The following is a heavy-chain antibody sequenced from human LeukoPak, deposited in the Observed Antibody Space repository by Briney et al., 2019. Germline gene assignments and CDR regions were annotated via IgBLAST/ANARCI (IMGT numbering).Heavy chain of an antibody. CDR3: ARVRRSMAPPFDY. J-gene: IGHJ4*02. CDR1: GGSFSGYY. V-gene: IGHV4-34*01. Sequence: SETLSLTCAVYGGSFSGYYWSWIRQPPGKGLERIGEINHSGSTNYNPSLKSRVTISVDTSKNQFTLKLSSVTAADTAVYYCARVRRSMAPPFDYWGQGTLVTVSS. D-gene: IGHD5-24*01. CDR2: INHSGST.